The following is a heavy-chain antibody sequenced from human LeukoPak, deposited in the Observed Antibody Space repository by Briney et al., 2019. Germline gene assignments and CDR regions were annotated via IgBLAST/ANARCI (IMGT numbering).Heavy chain of an antibody. Sequence: GGSLRLSCAASGFTFSSYELHWVRQAPGKGLAWVSYIGTSDSSTHYADSVKGRFTIFRDNAKNSLHLQVNRLRAEDTAVYYCARYGDSSVYYAADAFDIWGEGTMVTVSS. J-gene: IGHJ3*02. CDR1: GFTFSSYE. D-gene: IGHD3-22*01. CDR3: ARYGDSSVYYAADAFDI. CDR2: IGTSDSST. V-gene: IGHV3-48*03.